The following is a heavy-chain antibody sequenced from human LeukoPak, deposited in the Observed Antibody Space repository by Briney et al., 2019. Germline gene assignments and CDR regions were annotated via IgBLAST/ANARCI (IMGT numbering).Heavy chain of an antibody. CDR1: GFTFSRCW. CDR3: ARHGDYCFDL. J-gene: IGHJ4*02. CDR2: IKQDGTSK. D-gene: IGHD2-21*01. V-gene: IGHV3-7*01. Sequence: SVPLSCPASGFTFSRCWMGWVRPPPARGVAGVASIKQDGTSKYYVDPVMGRFTISRDNAENSVYLQMNSLSAGHTAVYYCARHGDYCFDLWGPGTRVTVSS.